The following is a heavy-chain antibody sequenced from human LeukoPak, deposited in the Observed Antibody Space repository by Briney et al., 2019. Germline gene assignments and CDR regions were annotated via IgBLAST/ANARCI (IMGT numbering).Heavy chain of an antibody. D-gene: IGHD2-15*01. Sequence: SETLSLTCAVRGESFSAYFWSWIRQVPGKGLECIGEIDHRGVSTYNPSLKSRATMLVDTSNNHFSLSLTSVTAAGTATYYCASRSLTLAAARCFDDWGQGTVVTVSS. V-gene: IGHV4-34*01. CDR2: IDHRGVS. CDR1: GESFSAYF. J-gene: IGHJ4*03. CDR3: ASRSLTLAAARCFDD.